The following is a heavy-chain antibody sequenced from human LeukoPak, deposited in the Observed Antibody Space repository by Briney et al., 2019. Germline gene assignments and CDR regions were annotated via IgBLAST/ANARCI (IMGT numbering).Heavy chain of an antibody. V-gene: IGHV4-39*07. D-gene: IGHD3-3*01. CDR3: ARDSLYYDFWSGFDY. Sequence: SETLSLTCTVSGGSISSSSYYWGWIRQPPGKGLEWIGSIYYSGSTYYNPSLKSRVTISVDTSKNQFSLKLSSVTAADTAVYYCARDSLYYDFWSGFDYWGQGTLVTVSS. CDR1: GGSISSSSYY. J-gene: IGHJ4*02. CDR2: IYYSGST.